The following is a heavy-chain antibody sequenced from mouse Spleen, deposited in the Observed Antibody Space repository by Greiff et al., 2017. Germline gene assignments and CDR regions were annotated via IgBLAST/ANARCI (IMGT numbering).Heavy chain of an antibody. CDR1: GYSFTGYY. J-gene: IGHJ3*01. D-gene: IGHD3-2*01. CDR2: INPSTGGT. CDR3: ARASGQLGPRPFAY. V-gene: IGHV1-42*01. Sequence: EVQLQQSGPELVKPGASVKISCKASGYSFTGYYMNWVKQSPEKSLEWIGEINPSTGGTTYNQKFKAKATLTVDKSSSTAYMQLKSLTSEDSAVYYCARASGQLGPRPFAYWGQGTLVTVSA.